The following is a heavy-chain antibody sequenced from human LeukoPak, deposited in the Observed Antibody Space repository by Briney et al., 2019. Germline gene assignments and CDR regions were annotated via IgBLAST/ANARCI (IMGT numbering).Heavy chain of an antibody. V-gene: IGHV4-39*07. CDR1: GDSISNNDYY. J-gene: IGHJ5*02. D-gene: IGHD2-2*02. Sequence: SETLSLTCSVSGDSISNNDYYWVWIRQPPGKGLEYIGSIYYSGSTYYNPSLMTRLTVSIDTSKKYFSLRLTSVTAADTAVYYCARTGYRRWFDPWGQGTQVTVSS. CDR3: ARTGYRRWFDP. CDR2: IYYSGST.